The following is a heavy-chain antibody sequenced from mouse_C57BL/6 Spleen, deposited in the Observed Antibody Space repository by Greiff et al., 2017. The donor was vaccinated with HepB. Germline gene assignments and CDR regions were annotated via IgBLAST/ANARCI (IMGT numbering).Heavy chain of an antibody. Sequence: VQLQQSGPELVKPGASVKMSCKASGYTFTDYNMHWVKQSHGKSLEWIGYINPNNGGTSYNQKFKGKATLTVNKSSSTAYMELRSLTSEDSAVYYCAKLYYYGSSYDAMDYWGQGTSVTVSS. V-gene: IGHV1-22*01. CDR1: GYTFTDYN. CDR3: AKLYYYGSSYDAMDY. CDR2: INPNNGGT. D-gene: IGHD1-1*01. J-gene: IGHJ4*01.